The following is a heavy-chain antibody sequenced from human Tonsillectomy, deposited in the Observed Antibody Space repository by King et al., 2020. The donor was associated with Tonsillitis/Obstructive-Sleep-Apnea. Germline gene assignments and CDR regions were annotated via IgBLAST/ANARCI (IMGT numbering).Heavy chain of an antibody. J-gene: IGHJ6*03. D-gene: IGHD3-9*01. Sequence: VQLQESGPGLVKPSETLSLTCTVSGGSISSYYWSWIRQPPGKGLEWIGYIYYSGSTNYNPSLKSRVTISVDTSKNQFSLKLSSVTAADTAVYYCARGPTGLYYYYYMDVWGKGTTVTVSS. V-gene: IGHV4-59*08. CDR1: GGSISSYY. CDR3: ARGPTGLYYYYYMDV. CDR2: IYYSGST.